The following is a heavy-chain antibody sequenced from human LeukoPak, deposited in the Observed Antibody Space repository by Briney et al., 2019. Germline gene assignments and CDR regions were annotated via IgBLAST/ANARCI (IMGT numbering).Heavy chain of an antibody. J-gene: IGHJ4*02. CDR1: GFTFDDYA. V-gene: IGHV3-9*01. CDR2: ISWNIGSI. D-gene: IGHD3-22*01. CDR3: AKEGTYYYDSSGYLRSSYFDY. Sequence: GGSLRLSCAASGFTFDDYAMHWVRQAPGKGLEWVSGISWNIGSIGYADSVKGRFTISRDNAKNSLYLQMNSLRAEDTALYYCAKEGTYYYDSSGYLRSSYFDYWGQGTLVTVS.